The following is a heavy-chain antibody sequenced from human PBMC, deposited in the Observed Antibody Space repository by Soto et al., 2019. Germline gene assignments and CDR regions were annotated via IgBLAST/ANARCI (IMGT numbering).Heavy chain of an antibody. J-gene: IGHJ6*02. CDR1: GGSFSGYY. D-gene: IGHD3-16*01. CDR2: INHSGST. Sequence: QVQLQQWGAGLLKPSETLSLTCAVYGGSFSGYYWSWIRQPPGKGLEWIGEINHSGSTNYNPSLKSRVTISVDRYKNQLSLKLSSVTAADTAVYYCARGATVGGGYYYYGMDVWGQGTTVNVSS. CDR3: ARGATVGGGYYYYGMDV. V-gene: IGHV4-34*01.